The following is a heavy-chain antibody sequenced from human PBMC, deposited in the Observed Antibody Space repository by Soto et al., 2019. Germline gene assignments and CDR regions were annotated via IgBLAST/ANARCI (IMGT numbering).Heavy chain of an antibody. CDR1: GYTFTSYG. J-gene: IGHJ3*02. Sequence: ASVKVSCKASGYTFTSYGISWVRQAPGQGLEWMGWISAYNGNTNYAQKLQGRVTMTTDTSTSTAYMELRNLRSDDTAVYYCARGYLRITMIVVVIGDDAFDIWGQGTMVTVSS. V-gene: IGHV1-18*01. CDR3: ARGYLRITMIVVVIGDDAFDI. D-gene: IGHD3-22*01. CDR2: ISAYNGNT.